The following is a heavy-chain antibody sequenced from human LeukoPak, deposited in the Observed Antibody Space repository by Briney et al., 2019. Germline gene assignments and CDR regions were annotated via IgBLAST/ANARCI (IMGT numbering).Heavy chain of an antibody. CDR2: INPNSGGT. J-gene: IGHJ4*02. CDR1: GYTFTGYY. D-gene: IGHD6-13*01. V-gene: IGHV1-2*02. Sequence: ASVKVSCKASGYTFTGYYMHWVRQAPGQGLEWMGWINPNSGGTNYAQKFQGRVTMTRDTSISTAYMELSRLRSDDTAVYYCARGRYSSPPRGMYYFDYWGQGTLVTVSS. CDR3: ARGRYSSPPRGMYYFDY.